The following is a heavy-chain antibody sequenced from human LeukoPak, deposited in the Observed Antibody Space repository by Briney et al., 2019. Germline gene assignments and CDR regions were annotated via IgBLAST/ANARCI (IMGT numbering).Heavy chain of an antibody. CDR1: GFTFSSYS. J-gene: IGHJ4*02. V-gene: IGHV3-48*01. D-gene: IGHD3-22*01. CDR3: ARNSGPTSYYYDTSGYSYLDY. Sequence: PGGSLRLSCAASGFTFSSYSMNWVRQAPGKGLEWVSYISSSSSTIYCADSVKGRFTISRDNAKNSLYLQMNSLRADDTAVYYCARNSGPTSYYYDTSGYSYLDYWGQGTLVTVSS. CDR2: ISSSSSTI.